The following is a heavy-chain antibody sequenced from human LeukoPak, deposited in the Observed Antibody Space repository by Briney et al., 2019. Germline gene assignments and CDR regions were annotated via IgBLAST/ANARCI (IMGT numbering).Heavy chain of an antibody. CDR2: IYHSGST. V-gene: IGHV4-38-2*01. CDR3: ARGRYLTTLGGAAAGFLDS. J-gene: IGHJ4*02. Sequence: GTLRLSCAASGFTFSSYGMSWVRQAPGKGLEWIGSIYHSGSTYYNPSLKSRVTISVDTSQKQFSLRLTSVTAADTAVYYCARGRYLTTLGGAAAGFLDSWGQGTLVTVSS. D-gene: IGHD6-13*01. CDR1: GFTFSSYG.